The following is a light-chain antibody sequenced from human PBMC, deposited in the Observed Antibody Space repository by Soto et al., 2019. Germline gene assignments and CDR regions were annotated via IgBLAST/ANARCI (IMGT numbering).Light chain of an antibody. V-gene: IGKV1-5*03. CDR3: QQYKSYYRT. CDR1: ESISSW. J-gene: IGKJ1*01. CDR2: KAS. Sequence: DIQMTQSPSTLSASVGDRVTITCRASESISSWLAWYQQKPGKAPKLLIYKASNLESGVPSRFSGSGSGTEFTLTISSLQPDDFATYYCQQYKSYYRTFGQGTKV.